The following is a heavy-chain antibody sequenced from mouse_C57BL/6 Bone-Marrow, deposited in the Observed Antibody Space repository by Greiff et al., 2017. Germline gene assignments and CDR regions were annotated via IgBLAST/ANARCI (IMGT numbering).Heavy chain of an antibody. V-gene: IGHV14-4*01. D-gene: IGHD3-1*01. CDR3: SSFSGNYLDY. CDR1: GFNIKDDY. CDR2: IDPEIGDT. J-gene: IGHJ2*01. Sequence: EVKLMESGAELVRPGASVKLSCKASGFNIKDDYIPWVKQRPEQGLEWIGWIDPEIGDTEYASKFQGKATLTSDTSSNTAYLQLISLTSEDAAVYYCSSFSGNYLDYWGQGTPLTVAS.